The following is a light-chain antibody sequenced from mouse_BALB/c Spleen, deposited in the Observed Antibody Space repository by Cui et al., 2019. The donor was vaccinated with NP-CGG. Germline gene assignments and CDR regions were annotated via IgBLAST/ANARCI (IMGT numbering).Light chain of an antibody. CDR2: STS. Sequence: QIVLTQSPAIMSASPGEKVTIACSATSSVSYMQWFQQKPGTSPKDWIYSTSNLASGVSGSGSGTTCSLKISRMEDEDAATYYCQQRSSYPFTFGSGTKLEIK. CDR1: SSVSY. J-gene: IGKJ4*01. CDR3: QQRSSYPFT. V-gene: IGKV4-57*01.